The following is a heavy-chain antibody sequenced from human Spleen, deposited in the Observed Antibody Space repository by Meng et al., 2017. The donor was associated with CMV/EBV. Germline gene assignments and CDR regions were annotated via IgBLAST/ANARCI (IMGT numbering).Heavy chain of an antibody. CDR1: GFTFSSYS. D-gene: IGHD3-10*01. V-gene: IGHV3-21*03. CDR3: ARDPGYYNSRYRDY. J-gene: IGHJ4*02. CDR2: ISSSSTYI. Sequence: GESLKISCVASGFTFSSYSMNWVRQAPGKGLEWVSCISSSSTYIYYADSLKGRLTISRDNAKNSLYLQINNLRAEDTAVYYCARDPGYYNSRYRDYWGQGTVVTVSS.